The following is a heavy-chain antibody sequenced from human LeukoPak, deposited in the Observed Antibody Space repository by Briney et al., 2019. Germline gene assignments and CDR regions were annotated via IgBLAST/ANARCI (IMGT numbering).Heavy chain of an antibody. CDR3: AKDSPDGSGYRTLYYFDY. Sequence: GGSLRLSCAASGFTFSSYAMSWVRQAPGKGLEWVSAISGSGGSTYYADSVKGRFTISRDNSKNTLFLQMNSLRAEDTAVYYCAKDSPDGSGYRTLYYFDYWGQGTLVTVSS. V-gene: IGHV3-23*01. J-gene: IGHJ4*02. CDR1: GFTFSSYA. D-gene: IGHD3-22*01. CDR2: ISGSGGST.